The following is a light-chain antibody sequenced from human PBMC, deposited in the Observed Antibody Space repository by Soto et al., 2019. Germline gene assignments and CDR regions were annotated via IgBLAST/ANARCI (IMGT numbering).Light chain of an antibody. J-gene: IGLJ1*01. CDR1: SSDVGGYNY. CDR2: DVS. V-gene: IGLV2-14*01. Sequence: QSALTQHASVSGSPEQSITISCTGTSSDVGGYNYVSWYQQQPGKSPKLMIYDVSNRPSGVSNRFSGSKSGNTASLTISGLQAEDEADYYCSSSTSSSTRVFLTATQITVL. CDR3: SSSTSSSTRV.